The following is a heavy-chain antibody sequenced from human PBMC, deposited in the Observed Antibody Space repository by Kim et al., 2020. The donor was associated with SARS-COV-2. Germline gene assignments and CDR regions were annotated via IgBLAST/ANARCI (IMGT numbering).Heavy chain of an antibody. D-gene: IGHD3-3*01. V-gene: IGHV1-18*01. CDR2: ISAYNGNT. CDR3: AREIYDFWSGSLFYGMDV. Sequence: ASVKVSCKASGYTFTSYGISWVRQAPGQGLEWMGWISAYNGNTNYAQKLQGRVTMTTDTSTSTAYMELRSLRSDDTAVYYCAREIYDFWSGSLFYGMDVWGQGTTVTVSS. CDR1: GYTFTSYG. J-gene: IGHJ6*02.